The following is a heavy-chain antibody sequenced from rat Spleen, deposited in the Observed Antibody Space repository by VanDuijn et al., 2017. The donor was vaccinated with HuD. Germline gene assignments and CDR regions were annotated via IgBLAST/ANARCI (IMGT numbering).Heavy chain of an antibody. V-gene: IGHV5-46*01. CDR3: ASLATEGPYVMDA. J-gene: IGHJ2*01. CDR1: GFSLSSFP. CDR2: INYDDSST. D-gene: IGHD1-11*01. Sequence: EVQLVESGGGLVQPGGAMKLSCAASGFSLSSFPMAWVRQAPAKGLEWVATINYDDSSTYYGDSVKGRFTISRDNTKSTLYLQMNSLQTEDTATYYCASLATEGPYVMDAWGQGVMVTVSS.